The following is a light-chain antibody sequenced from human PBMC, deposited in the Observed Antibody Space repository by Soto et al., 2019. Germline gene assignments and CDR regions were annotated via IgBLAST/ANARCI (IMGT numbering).Light chain of an antibody. CDR2: EVS. V-gene: IGLV2-23*02. Sequence: QSVLTQPASVSGSPGQSITISCTGTSSDVGSYNLVSWYQQHPGKAPKLMIYEVSKRPSGVSNRFSGSKSGNTASLTISGLQAEDEADYYCCSYAGSSTNAVFGGGTKVTVL. J-gene: IGLJ7*01. CDR3: CSYAGSSTNAV. CDR1: SSDVGSYNL.